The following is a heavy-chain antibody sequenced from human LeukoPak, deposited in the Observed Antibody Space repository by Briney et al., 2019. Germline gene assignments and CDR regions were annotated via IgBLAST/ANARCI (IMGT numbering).Heavy chain of an antibody. J-gene: IGHJ5*02. Sequence: GGSLRLSCAASGFTFSSYWMHWVRQAPVRGLVWVSRINTDGSSTSYADSVQGRFTISRDNAKNTLYLQMNSLRAEDTAVYYCARARRSGSNWFDPWGQGTLVTVSS. CDR1: GFTFSSYW. D-gene: IGHD3-3*01. V-gene: IGHV3-74*01. CDR2: INTDGSST. CDR3: ARARRSGSNWFDP.